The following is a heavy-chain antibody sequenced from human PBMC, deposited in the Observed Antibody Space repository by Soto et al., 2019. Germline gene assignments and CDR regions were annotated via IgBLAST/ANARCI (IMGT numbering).Heavy chain of an antibody. D-gene: IGHD2-15*01. J-gene: IGHJ3*02. CDR1: GYTFTSYG. V-gene: IGHV1-69*04. CDR2: IIPILGIT. CDR3: ASLLLGGNHPRAFDI. Sequence: GASVKVSCKASGYTFTSYGISWVRQAPGQGLEWMGRIIPILGITNYAQKFQGRVTITADKSTSTAYMELSSLRSEDTAVYYCASLLLGGNHPRAFDIWGQGTMVTVSS.